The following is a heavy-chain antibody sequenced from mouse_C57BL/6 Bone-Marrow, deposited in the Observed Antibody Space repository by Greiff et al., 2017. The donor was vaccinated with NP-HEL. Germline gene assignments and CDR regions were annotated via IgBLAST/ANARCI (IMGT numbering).Heavy chain of an antibody. Sequence: QVQLQQPGAELVKPGASVKMSCKASGYTFTSYWITWVTQRPGQGLEWIGDIYHGSGSTNYNEKFKSKATLTVDTSSSTAYVELSSLTSEYSAVYDCARGYGSPDYWGQGTTLTVSS. CDR2: IYHGSGST. D-gene: IGHD1-1*01. V-gene: IGHV1-55*01. CDR1: GYTFTSYW. CDR3: ARGYGSPDY. J-gene: IGHJ2*01.